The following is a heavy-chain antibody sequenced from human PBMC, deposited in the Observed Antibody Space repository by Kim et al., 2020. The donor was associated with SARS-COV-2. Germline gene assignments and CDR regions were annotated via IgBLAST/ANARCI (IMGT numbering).Heavy chain of an antibody. J-gene: IGHJ6*01. V-gene: IGHV4-31*03. D-gene: IGHD1-1*01. CDR1: GGSVSSGDHY. CDR3: ARGPSRLNWNYG. CDR2: IFYSGSI. Sequence: SETLSLTCTVSGGSVSSGDHYWTWIRQHSGRGLEWIGYIFYSGSIFYNPSLKSRVTVSLDTSKNQFSLKLTPVTAADTAVYFCARGPSRLNWNYG.